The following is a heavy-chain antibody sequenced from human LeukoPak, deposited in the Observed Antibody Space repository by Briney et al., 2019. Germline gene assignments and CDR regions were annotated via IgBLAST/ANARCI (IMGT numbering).Heavy chain of an antibody. D-gene: IGHD2-2*01. J-gene: IGHJ4*02. Sequence: SETLSLTCAVYGGSFSGYYWSWLRQPPGKGLEWIGEINHSGSTNYNPSLKSRVTISVDTSKNQFSLKLSSVTAADTAVYYCARVILPAAKAHFDYWGQGTLVTVSS. V-gene: IGHV4-34*01. CDR2: INHSGST. CDR3: ARVILPAAKAHFDY. CDR1: GGSFSGYY.